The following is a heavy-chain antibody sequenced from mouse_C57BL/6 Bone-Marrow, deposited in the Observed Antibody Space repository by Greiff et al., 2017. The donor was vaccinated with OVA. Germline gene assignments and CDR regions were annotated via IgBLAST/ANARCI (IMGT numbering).Heavy chain of an antibody. D-gene: IGHD4-1*01. J-gene: IGHJ3*01. CDR2: IYPRSGNT. CDR3: ARGGWDGSCAY. Sequence: QVHVKQSGAELARPGASVKLSCKASGYTFTSYGISWVKQRTGQGLEWIGEIYPRSGNTYYNEKFKGKATLTADKSSSTAYMELRSLTSEDSAVYFCARGGWDGSCAYWGQGTLVTVSA. V-gene: IGHV1-81*01. CDR1: GYTFTSYG.